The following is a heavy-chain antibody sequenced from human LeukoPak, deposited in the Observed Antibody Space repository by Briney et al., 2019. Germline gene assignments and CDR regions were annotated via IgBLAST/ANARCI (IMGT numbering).Heavy chain of an antibody. Sequence: SVKVSCKASGFTFSNSAVQWVRQARGQRLEWIGWIVVGSGNTNYAQKFQERVTITRDMSTSTAYMELSSLRSEDTAVYYCAVDVIYESDWGQGTLVTLSS. D-gene: IGHD2/OR15-2a*01. V-gene: IGHV1-58*01. CDR3: AVDVIYESD. CDR1: GFTFSNSA. CDR2: IVVGSGNT. J-gene: IGHJ4*02.